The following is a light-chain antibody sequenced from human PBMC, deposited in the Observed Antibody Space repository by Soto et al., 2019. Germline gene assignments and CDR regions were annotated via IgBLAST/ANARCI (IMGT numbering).Light chain of an antibody. Sequence: QSVLTQPPSTSGTPGQTVTISCSGSSSNIGTTTVNWYQHLPGTAPKLLIYNDIQRPSGVPDRFSGSKSGTSASLAISGLQSEDEADYYCAAWDDSLNGCVFGTGTKLTVL. CDR2: NDI. V-gene: IGLV1-44*01. CDR1: SSNIGTTT. J-gene: IGLJ1*01. CDR3: AAWDDSLNGCV.